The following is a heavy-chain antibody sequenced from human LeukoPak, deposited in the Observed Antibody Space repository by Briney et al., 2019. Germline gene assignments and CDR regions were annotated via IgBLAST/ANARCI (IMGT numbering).Heavy chain of an antibody. CDR1: GFTFSNYA. D-gene: IGHD1-26*01. CDR3: AKGGLVGRIDAYDI. CDR2: ISYDGYMK. J-gene: IGHJ3*02. V-gene: IGHV3-30*04. Sequence: GTSLRLSCAASGFTFSNYAMHWVRQAPGQGLEWVAFISYDGYMKYYADSVKGRFPISRDNSKNTLYLQMNSLRVEDTGVYYCAKGGLVGRIDAYDIWGQGTMVTVSS.